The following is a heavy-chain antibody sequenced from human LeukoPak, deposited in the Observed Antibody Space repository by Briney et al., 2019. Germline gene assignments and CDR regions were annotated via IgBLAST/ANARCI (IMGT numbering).Heavy chain of an antibody. J-gene: IGHJ4*02. CDR3: ARGGSYPLDY. Sequence: KLSQTLSLTCAISGDSVSSNSAAWNWIRQSPSRGLEWLGRTYYRSKWYSGYAMSVKSRITIKPDTSKNQFSLQLNSVTPEDTAVHYCARGGSYPLDYWGQGTLVTVSS. CDR1: GDSVSSNSAA. CDR2: TYYRSKWYS. D-gene: IGHD1-26*01. V-gene: IGHV6-1*01.